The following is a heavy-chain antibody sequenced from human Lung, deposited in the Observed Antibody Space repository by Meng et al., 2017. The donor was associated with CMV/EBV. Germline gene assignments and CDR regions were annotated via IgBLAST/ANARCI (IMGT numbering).Heavy chain of an antibody. CDR1: GFTFSNYE. Sequence: GGSXRLXXAASGFTFSNYEMHWVRQAPGKGLKWVAYISLSEATVHYADSVKGRFTISRDNAKNFLYLQMNSLRAEDTAVYYCARMYSGSRPFDAWGQGTLVXVSS. D-gene: IGHD3-10*01. CDR2: ISLSEATV. J-gene: IGHJ4*02. V-gene: IGHV3-48*03. CDR3: ARMYSGSRPFDA.